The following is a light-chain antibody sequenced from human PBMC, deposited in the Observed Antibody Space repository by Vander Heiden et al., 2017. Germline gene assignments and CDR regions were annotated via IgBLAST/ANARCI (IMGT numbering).Light chain of an antibody. CDR3: SSYTSSSTHVV. J-gene: IGLJ2*01. CDR1: SSDGGGYNY. Sequence: QSALTQPASVSGSPGQSITISCTGTSSDGGGYNYVSWYQQHPGKAPKPMIYEVRNRAPGGSYRFSGPQACKTAPLTNSWLQAEDEADYYCSSYTSSSTHVVFGGGTKLTVL. CDR2: EVR. V-gene: IGLV2-14*01.